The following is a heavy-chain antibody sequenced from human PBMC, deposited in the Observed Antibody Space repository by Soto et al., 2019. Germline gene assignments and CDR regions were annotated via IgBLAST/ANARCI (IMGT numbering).Heavy chain of an antibody. CDR2: ISGSGGST. CDR3: AKEVFASTAPGAFDI. V-gene: IGHV3-23*01. Sequence: EVQLLESGGGLVQPGGSLRLSCAASGFTFSGYAMSWVRQAPGKGLEWVSGISGSGGSTYYADSVKGRFTVSRDDSKNTVYLQMNSLRAEDTALYYCAKEVFASTAPGAFDIWGQGTMVTVSS. J-gene: IGHJ3*02. D-gene: IGHD2-2*01. CDR1: GFTFSGYA.